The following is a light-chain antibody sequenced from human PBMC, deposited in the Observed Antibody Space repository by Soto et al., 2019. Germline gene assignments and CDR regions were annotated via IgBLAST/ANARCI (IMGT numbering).Light chain of an antibody. V-gene: IGLV1-40*01. CDR3: QSYDSSLSGSV. J-gene: IGLJ2*01. CDR2: GNS. Sequence: QSLLTQPPSVSGAPGQRVTISCTGSSSNIGAGYDVHWYQQLPGTAPKLLIYGNSNRPSGVPDRFSGSKSGTSASLAITGLQAEDEADYYCQSYDSSLSGSVFVGGTKVTVL. CDR1: SSNIGAGYD.